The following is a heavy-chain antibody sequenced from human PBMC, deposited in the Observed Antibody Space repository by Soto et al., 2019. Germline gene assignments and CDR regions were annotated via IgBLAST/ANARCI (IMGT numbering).Heavy chain of an antibody. V-gene: IGHV1-2*04. CDR3: ASEGYCSSTSCYKVSGPEGYGMDV. CDR2: INPNSGGA. D-gene: IGHD2-2*02. J-gene: IGHJ6*02. Sequence: ASVKFYWKASGYTFTGYYMHWVRQAPGQVLEWMGWINPNSGGANYAQKFQGWATMTRDTSISSAYMELSRLRPDDTAVYYCASEGYCSSTSCYKVSGPEGYGMDVWGQGATVTVSS. CDR1: GYTFTGYY.